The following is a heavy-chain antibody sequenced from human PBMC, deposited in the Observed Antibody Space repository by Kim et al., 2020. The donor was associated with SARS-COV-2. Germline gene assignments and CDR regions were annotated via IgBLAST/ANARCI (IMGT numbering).Heavy chain of an antibody. V-gene: IGHV4-39*01. J-gene: IGHJ3*02. D-gene: IGHD3-22*01. CDR2: IYYSGST. CDR3: ASLPRPFVSSGYYAFDI. Sequence: SETLSLTCTVSGGSISSSSYYWGWIRQPPGKGLEWIGSIYYSGSTYYNPSLKSRVTISVDTSKNQFSLKLSSVTAADTAVYYCASLPRPFVSSGYYAFDIWGQGTMVTVSS. CDR1: GGSISSSSYY.